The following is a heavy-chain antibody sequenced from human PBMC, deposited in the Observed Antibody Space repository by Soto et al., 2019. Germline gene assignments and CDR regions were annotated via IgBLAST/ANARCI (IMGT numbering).Heavy chain of an antibody. D-gene: IGHD6-13*01. CDR1: FDSIISYF. CDR3: ARANQIAPKRNTFDI. J-gene: IGHJ3*02. Sequence: PSEPLSVTSTVSFDSIISYFLSCILQPPGKGLEWIGYLHYSGSTNYNPSLKSRVTTSVDTSQNQFSLSLSSVTAADTAVYYCARANQIAPKRNTFDIWGQGTLVTVSS. V-gene: IGHV4-59*01. CDR2: LHYSGST.